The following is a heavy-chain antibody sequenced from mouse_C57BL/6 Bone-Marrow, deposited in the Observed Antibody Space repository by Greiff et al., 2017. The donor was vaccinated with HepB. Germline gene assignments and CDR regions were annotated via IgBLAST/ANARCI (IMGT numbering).Heavy chain of an antibody. Sequence: EVQLVESGPELVKPGASVKISCKASGYSFTGYYMNWVKQSPEKSLEWIGEINPSTGGTTYNQKFKAKATLTVDKSSSTAYMQLKSLTSEDSAVYYCASPYYYGSSYWYFDVWGTGTTVTVSS. CDR3: ASPYYYGSSYWYFDV. D-gene: IGHD1-1*01. V-gene: IGHV1-42*01. CDR1: GYSFTGYY. J-gene: IGHJ1*03. CDR2: INPSTGGT.